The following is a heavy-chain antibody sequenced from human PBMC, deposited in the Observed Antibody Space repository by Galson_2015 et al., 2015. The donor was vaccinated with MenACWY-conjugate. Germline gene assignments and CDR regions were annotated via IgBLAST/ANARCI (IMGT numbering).Heavy chain of an antibody. V-gene: IGHV3-23*01. CDR1: GFTFSTYA. CDR3: AKDQVAAAMMGRYGY. Sequence: SLRLSCAASGFTFSTYAMSWVRQAPGKGLEWVSGVSGSGESTYYADSVKGRFTISGDNSKNRLYLQMNSLRAEDTAVYYCAKDQVAAAMMGRYGYWGQGTLVTVSS. CDR2: VSGSGEST. D-gene: IGHD2-21*02. J-gene: IGHJ4*02.